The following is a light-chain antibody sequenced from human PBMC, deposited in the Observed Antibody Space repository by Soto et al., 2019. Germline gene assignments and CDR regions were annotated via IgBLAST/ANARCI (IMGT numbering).Light chain of an antibody. CDR3: QQYNNWPLT. CDR1: QTISSN. Sequence: PGERATLSCRASQTISSNYIAWYQQKPGQAPRLLIYDVSTRATGIPTRFSGSGSGTEFTLTISSLQSEDFAAYYCQQYNNWPLTFGGGTKVDIK. CDR2: DVS. J-gene: IGKJ4*01. V-gene: IGKV3D-15*01.